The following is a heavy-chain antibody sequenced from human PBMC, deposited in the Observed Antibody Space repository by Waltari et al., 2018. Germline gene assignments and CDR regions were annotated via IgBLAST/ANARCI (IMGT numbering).Heavy chain of an antibody. CDR2: SHYSGSS. D-gene: IGHD1-26*01. J-gene: IGHJ6*03. Sequence: QVQLQESGPGLVKPSETLSLTCTVSGGSTSTYYWSWFRQSPGKGLEWIGYSHYSGSSVYNPSLRSRVAISLDTPNNQFSLRLRSVTAADAAIYYCARADTSTSYFYYYMDVWGKGTTVTVSS. CDR3: ARADTSTSYFYYYMDV. CDR1: GGSTSTYY. V-gene: IGHV4-59*01.